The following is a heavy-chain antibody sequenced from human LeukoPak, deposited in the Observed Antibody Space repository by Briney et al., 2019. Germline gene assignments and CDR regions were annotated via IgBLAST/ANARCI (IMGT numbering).Heavy chain of an antibody. J-gene: IGHJ3*02. CDR3: ASRVSRQQLVLRAFDI. Sequence: PSETLSLTCAVYGGSFSGYYWSWIRQPPGKGLEWIGEINHSGSTNYNPSLKSRVTISVDTSKNQFSLKLSSVTAAYTAVYYCASRVSRQQLVLRAFDIWGQGTMVTVSS. D-gene: IGHD6-13*01. V-gene: IGHV4-34*01. CDR2: INHSGST. CDR1: GGSFSGYY.